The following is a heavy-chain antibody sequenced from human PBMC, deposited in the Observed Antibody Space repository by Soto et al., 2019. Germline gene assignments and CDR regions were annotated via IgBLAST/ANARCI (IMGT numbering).Heavy chain of an antibody. CDR3: AREASGYDF. Sequence: ASVKVSCKASGGTFSSFGISWVRQAPGQGLEWMGGIIPVFGRPNYAQRFRGRLTITADESTNTSYMELIDLTSEDTAVYYCAREASGYDFWGQGTQVTAPQ. CDR2: IIPVFGRP. D-gene: IGHD5-12*01. V-gene: IGHV1-69*13. CDR1: GGTFSSFG. J-gene: IGHJ1*01.